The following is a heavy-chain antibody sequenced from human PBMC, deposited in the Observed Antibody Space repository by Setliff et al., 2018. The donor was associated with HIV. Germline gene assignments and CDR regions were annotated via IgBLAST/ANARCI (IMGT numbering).Heavy chain of an antibody. D-gene: IGHD4-17*01. V-gene: IGHV4-34*01. CDR1: GAPFSGFH. CDR3: ARVGTTVTTRETYKWFDP. J-gene: IGHJ5*02. Sequence: PSETLSLTCAVYGAPFSGFHWGWIRQSPGKGLEWIGEIDHSGSTKYNPSLKSRVTLSVDTSKNQFSLKIDSVIAADTAVYFCARVGTTVTTRETYKWFDPWGQGTLVTVLL. CDR2: IDHSGST.